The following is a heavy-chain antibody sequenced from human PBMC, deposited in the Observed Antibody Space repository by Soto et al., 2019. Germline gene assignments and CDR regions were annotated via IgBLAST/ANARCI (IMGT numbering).Heavy chain of an antibody. CDR3: AREMGVIGAPGYTWFDP. J-gene: IGHJ5*02. CDR2: INPSSGGT. D-gene: IGHD1-26*01. CDR1: GYTFSDYY. V-gene: IGHV1-2*02. Sequence: ASVKFSCKASGYTFSDYYVHWVREAPGQGLEWMGWINPSSGGTIYTQRFQGRVTMTRDTSISTVYMELSRLTSDDTAVYYCAREMGVIGAPGYTWFDPWGQGALVTVSS.